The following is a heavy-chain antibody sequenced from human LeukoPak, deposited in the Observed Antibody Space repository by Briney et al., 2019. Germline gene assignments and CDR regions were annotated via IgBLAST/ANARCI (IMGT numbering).Heavy chain of an antibody. D-gene: IGHD5-24*01. CDR3: ARDKVWQQFDY. J-gene: IGHJ4*02. CDR1: GFTFSSYA. Sequence: GGSLRLSCAASGFTFSSYAMSWVRQAPGKGLEWVSAISGSGGSTYYADSVKGRFTISRDNSKNMVYLQMNSLRTEDTAVYFCARDKVWQQFDYWGQGTLVAVSS. V-gene: IGHV3-23*01. CDR2: ISGSGGST.